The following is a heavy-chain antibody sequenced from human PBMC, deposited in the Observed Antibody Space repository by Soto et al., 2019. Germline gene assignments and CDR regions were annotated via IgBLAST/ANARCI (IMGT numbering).Heavy chain of an antibody. V-gene: IGHV3-64D*08. CDR1: GFTFSSYA. D-gene: IGHD3-10*01. CDR2: ISSNGGST. CDR3: VKEGKWFGGNYYFDY. J-gene: IGHJ4*02. Sequence: GGSLRLSCSASGFTFSSYAMHWVRQAPGKGLEYASAISSNGGSTYYADSVKGRFTISRDNSKNTLYLQMSSLRAEDTAVYYCVKEGKWFGGNYYFDYWGQGTLVTVSS.